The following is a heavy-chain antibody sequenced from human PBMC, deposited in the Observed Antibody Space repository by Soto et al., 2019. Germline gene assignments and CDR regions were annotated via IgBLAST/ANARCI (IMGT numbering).Heavy chain of an antibody. J-gene: IGHJ4*02. CDR3: ARTYYDFWSGYYTLDY. V-gene: IGHV4-59*08. CDR2: IYYSGST. Sequence: SETLSLTCTVSGGSISSYYWSWIRQPPGKGLEWIGYIYYSGSTNYNPSLKSRVTISVDTSKNQFSLKLSSVTAADTAVYYCARTYYDFWSGYYTLDYWGQGTLVTVSS. D-gene: IGHD3-3*01. CDR1: GGSISSYY.